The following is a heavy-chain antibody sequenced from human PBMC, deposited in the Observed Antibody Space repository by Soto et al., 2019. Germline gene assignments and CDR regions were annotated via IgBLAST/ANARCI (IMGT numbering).Heavy chain of an antibody. CDR1: GYTLTELS. J-gene: IGHJ5*02. V-gene: IGHV1-24*01. CDR3: ATDREDYYGSGSYFDP. Sequence: ASVKVSCKVSGYTLTELSMHWVRQAPGKGLEWMGGFDPEDGETIYAQKFQGRVTMTEDTSTDTAYMELSSLRSEDTAVYYCATDREDYYGSGSYFDPWGQGTLVTVSS. D-gene: IGHD3-10*01. CDR2: FDPEDGET.